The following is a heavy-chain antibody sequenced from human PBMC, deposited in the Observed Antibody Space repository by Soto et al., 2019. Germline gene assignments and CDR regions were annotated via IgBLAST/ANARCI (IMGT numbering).Heavy chain of an antibody. CDR1: GGAVSSGGFD. CDR2: MYNDGRT. Sequence: QVRLQESGPGLVKPSQTLSLTCTVSGGAVSSGGFDWNWIRQHPGKGLEWIGYMYNDGRTEYNPSLNSRVSISVYTPKPHFSLQVMSVTVADTAVYYCTREAGYWGQGILVTVSS. CDR3: TREAGY. D-gene: IGHD6-25*01. V-gene: IGHV4-31*03. J-gene: IGHJ4*02.